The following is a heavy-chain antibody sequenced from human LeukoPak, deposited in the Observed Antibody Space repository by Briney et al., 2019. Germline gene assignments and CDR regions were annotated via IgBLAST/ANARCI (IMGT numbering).Heavy chain of an antibody. CDR1: GGSISSGGYY. CDR2: IYYSGST. CDR3: ARNKGGSGRPPIPWYFDL. D-gene: IGHD3-10*01. Sequence: SETLSLTCTVSGGSISSGGYYWSWIRQHPGKGLEWIGYIYYSGSTYYNPSLKSRVTMSVDTSKNQFSLKLSSVTAADTAVYYCARNKGGSGRPPIPWYFDLWGRGTLVTVSS. V-gene: IGHV4-31*03. J-gene: IGHJ2*01.